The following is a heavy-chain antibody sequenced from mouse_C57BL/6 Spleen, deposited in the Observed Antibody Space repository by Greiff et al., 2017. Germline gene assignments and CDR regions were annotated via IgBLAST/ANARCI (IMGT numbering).Heavy chain of an antibody. CDR2: INPSSGYT. V-gene: IGHV1-4*01. D-gene: IGHD2-4*01. CDR1: GYTFTSYT. CDR3: ARSHYDYGYAMDY. J-gene: IGHJ4*01. Sequence: VHLVESGAELARPGASVKMSCKASGYTFTSYTMHWVKQRPGQGLEWIGYINPSSGYTKYNQKFKDKATLTADKSSSTAYMQLSSLTSEDSAVYYCARSHYDYGYAMDYWGQGTSVTVSS.